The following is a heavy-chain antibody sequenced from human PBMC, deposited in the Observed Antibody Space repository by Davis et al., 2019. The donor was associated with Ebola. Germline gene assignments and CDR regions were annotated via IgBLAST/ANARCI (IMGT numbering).Heavy chain of an antibody. Sequence: PGGSLRLSCVASGFTVSSDYMSWVRQAPGKGLEWVSVIYSGCSTYYAASVKGRFTISRHSSENPVFLQMNSLRPDDTAVYYCARDPPQSGGYVWGQGTLVTVSS. CDR3: ARDPPQSGGYV. CDR1: GFTVSSDY. D-gene: IGHD5-12*01. CDR2: IYSGCST. V-gene: IGHV3-53*04. J-gene: IGHJ4*02.